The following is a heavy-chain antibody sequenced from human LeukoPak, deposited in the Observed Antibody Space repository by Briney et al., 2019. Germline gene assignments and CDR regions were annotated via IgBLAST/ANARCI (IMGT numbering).Heavy chain of an antibody. Sequence: ASVKVSCKASGYTFTSYGISWVRQAPGQGLEWMGWINPNSGGTNYAQKFQGRVTMARDTSISTAYMELSRLRSDDTAMYYCASGNYYDSSGYSQNDYWGQGTLVTVSS. J-gene: IGHJ4*02. CDR1: GYTFTSYG. CDR3: ASGNYYDSSGYSQNDY. CDR2: INPNSGGT. D-gene: IGHD3-22*01. V-gene: IGHV1-2*02.